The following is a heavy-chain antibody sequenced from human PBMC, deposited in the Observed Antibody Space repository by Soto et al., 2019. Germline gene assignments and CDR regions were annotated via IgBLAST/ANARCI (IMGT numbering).Heavy chain of an antibody. J-gene: IGHJ5*02. V-gene: IGHV1-46*01. CDR2: MNPSGGST. D-gene: IGHD2-21*02. Sequence: GASVKVSCKASGYILSSYYMHWVRQAPGQGLEWMGIMNPSGGSTTYAQKFQGRVTMTRDTSTSTVYMELSSLRSDDTAMYYCARSYCRGACPNNWCDTWGQGTLATVSS. CDR1: GYILSSYY. CDR3: ARSYCRGACPNNWCDT.